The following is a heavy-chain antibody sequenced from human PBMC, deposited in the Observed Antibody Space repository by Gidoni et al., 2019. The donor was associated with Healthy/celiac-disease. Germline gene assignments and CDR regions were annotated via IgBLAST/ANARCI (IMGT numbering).Heavy chain of an antibody. Sequence: EVQLVESGGGLVKPGGSLRLSCAASGFTFSSYSMNWVRQAPGKGLEWVSSISSSSSYIYYADSVKGRFTISRDNAKNSLYLQMNSLRAEDTAVYYCARDQVNGQLVPYYYYYGMDVWGQGTTVTVSS. V-gene: IGHV3-21*01. CDR3: ARDQVNGQLVPYYYYYGMDV. CDR1: GFTFSSYS. D-gene: IGHD6-6*01. J-gene: IGHJ6*02. CDR2: ISSSSSYI.